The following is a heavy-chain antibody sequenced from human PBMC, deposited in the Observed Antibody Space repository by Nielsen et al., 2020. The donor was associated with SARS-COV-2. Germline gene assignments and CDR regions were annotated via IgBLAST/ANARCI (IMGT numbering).Heavy chain of an antibody. CDR2: ISGSGGST. D-gene: IGHD5-18*01. V-gene: IGHV3-23*01. CDR1: GFTFSTYA. CDR3: AKGRYSYGYDFDS. J-gene: IGHJ4*02. Sequence: GESLKISCAAFGFTFSTYAMAWVRQAPGKGLEWVSAISGSGGSTYYADSVKGRFTISRDNSKNTLYLQMNSLRAEETAVYYCAKGRYSYGYDFDSWGQGTLVTVSS.